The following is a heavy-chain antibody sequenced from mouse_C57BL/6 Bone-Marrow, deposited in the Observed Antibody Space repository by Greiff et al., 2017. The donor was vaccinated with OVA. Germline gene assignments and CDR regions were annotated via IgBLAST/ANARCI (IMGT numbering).Heavy chain of an antibody. V-gene: IGHV14-1*01. CDR1: GFNIKDYY. CDR2: IDPEDGDT. D-gene: IGHD1-1*01. J-gene: IGHJ3*01. CDR3: TTDGSSFWFAY. Sequence: EVQLQQSGAELVRPGASVKLSCTASGFNIKDYYMHWVKQRPEQGLEWIGRIDPEDGDTEYAPKFQGKATMTADTSSNTAYLQLSSLTSEDTAVYYCTTDGSSFWFAYWGQGTLVTVSA.